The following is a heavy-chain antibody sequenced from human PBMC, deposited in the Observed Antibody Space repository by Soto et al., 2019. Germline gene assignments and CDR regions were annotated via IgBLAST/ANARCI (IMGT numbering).Heavy chain of an antibody. CDR3: ARDCSSTSCPRPGY. D-gene: IGHD2-2*01. J-gene: IGHJ4*02. Sequence: QVQLVQSGAEVKKPGSSVKVSCKASGGTFSSYSISWVRQAPGQGLEWMGRIIPIIGIANYAHKLQVRVTITADNTTSTAYMELSSLRSDDTAVYYCARDCSSTSCPRPGYWGQGTLVTVSS. V-gene: IGHV1-69*08. CDR1: GGTFSSYS. CDR2: IIPIIGIA.